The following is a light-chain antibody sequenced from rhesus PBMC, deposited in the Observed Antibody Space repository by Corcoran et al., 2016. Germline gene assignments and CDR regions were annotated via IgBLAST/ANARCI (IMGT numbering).Light chain of an antibody. CDR3: QQYTDLPRT. CDR2: SAY. CDR1: ERVGSY. J-gene: IGKJ1*01. Sequence: EIVMTQCPATLSLSPGETVTLSCRASERVGSYLAWYQQKPGPAPKLLVHSAYFRATGIPDRFSGRGSRTEFTLPFSSLAPEDVVFYPCQQYTDLPRTFGQRTKVEI. V-gene: IGKV3-40*03.